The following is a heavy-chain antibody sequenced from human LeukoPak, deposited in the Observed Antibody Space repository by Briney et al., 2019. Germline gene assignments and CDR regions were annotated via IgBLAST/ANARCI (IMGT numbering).Heavy chain of an antibody. CDR1: GFTFSSYW. Sequence: GGSLRLSCVASGFTFSSYWMSWVRQAPGKGLEWVANIKQDGSEKNYVDSVKGRFTISRDSAKNSLYLQMNSLRAEDTAVYYCARSSWLFDLDYWGQGTLVTVSS. CDR3: ARSSWLFDLDY. D-gene: IGHD3-9*01. CDR2: IKQDGSEK. V-gene: IGHV3-7*01. J-gene: IGHJ4*02.